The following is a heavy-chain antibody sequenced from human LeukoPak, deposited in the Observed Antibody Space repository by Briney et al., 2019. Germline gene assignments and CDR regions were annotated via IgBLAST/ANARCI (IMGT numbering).Heavy chain of an antibody. CDR2: ISSSGSTI. V-gene: IGHV3-48*04. CDR3: AGGWGGY. Sequence: PGGSLRLSCVASGLTFSGQWLNWVRQAPGKGLEWVSHISSSGSTIYYADSVRGRFTISRDNAKNSLFLQMNSLRVEDTAVYYCAGGWGGYWGQGTLVTVSS. D-gene: IGHD6-19*01. CDR1: GLTFSGQW. J-gene: IGHJ4*02.